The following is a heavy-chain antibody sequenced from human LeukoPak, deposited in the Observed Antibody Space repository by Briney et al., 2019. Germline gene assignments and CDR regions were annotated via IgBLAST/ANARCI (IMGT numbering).Heavy chain of an antibody. Sequence: SETLSLTCAVSGGSIGSYYWSWIRQPPGKGLEWIGYIHDSGSTKYNPSLKSRVTMSVDTSRNHLSLKLTSVIAADTAVYYCARDRSGDGYYFDYWGQGTLVTVSS. V-gene: IGHV4-59*01. D-gene: IGHD2-21*01. CDR1: GGSIGSYY. J-gene: IGHJ4*02. CDR3: ARDRSGDGYYFDY. CDR2: IHDSGST.